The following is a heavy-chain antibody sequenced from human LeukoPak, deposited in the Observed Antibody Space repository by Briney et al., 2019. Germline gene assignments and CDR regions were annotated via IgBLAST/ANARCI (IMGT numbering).Heavy chain of an antibody. D-gene: IGHD3-10*01. CDR2: IYYSGST. V-gene: IGHV4-59*13. Sequence: SETLSLTCTVSGGSISSYYWSWIRQPPGKGLEWIGYIYYSGSTNYNPSLKSRVTISVDTSKNQFSLKLSSVTAADTAVYYCARGYYGSGSFFDYWGQGTLVTVSS. CDR1: GGSISSYY. CDR3: ARGYYGSGSFFDY. J-gene: IGHJ4*02.